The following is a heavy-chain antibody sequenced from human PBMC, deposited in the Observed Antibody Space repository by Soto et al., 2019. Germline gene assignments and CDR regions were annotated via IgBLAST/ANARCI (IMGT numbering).Heavy chain of an antibody. CDR3: ARAGSGWPIDY. Sequence: QVQLQESGPGLVKPSETLSLTCTVSGGSISSYYWTWIRQPPGKGLEWIGDIYYSGSTNYNPSLKSRVTISVDTSKNQFSLKLSSETAADTAMYYCARAGSGWPIDYWGQGTLVTVSS. D-gene: IGHD1-26*01. J-gene: IGHJ4*02. CDR1: GGSISSYY. V-gene: IGHV4-59*01. CDR2: IYYSGST.